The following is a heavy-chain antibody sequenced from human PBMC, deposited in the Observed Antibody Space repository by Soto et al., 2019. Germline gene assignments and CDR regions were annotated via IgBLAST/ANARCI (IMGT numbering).Heavy chain of an antibody. CDR1: GDSISSYS. CDR2: FYYSGST. D-gene: IGHD1-26*01. CDR3: ARRERSYRNYWFAP. V-gene: IGHV4-59*01. Sequence: SETLSLTCTVSGDSISSYSWTCVRQPPGKGLEWIGYFYYSGSTNYNPSLKSRVTISVDTSKNQFTLKLNSVTAADTAVYYCARRERSYRNYWFAPWGQGTLVILSS. J-gene: IGHJ5*02.